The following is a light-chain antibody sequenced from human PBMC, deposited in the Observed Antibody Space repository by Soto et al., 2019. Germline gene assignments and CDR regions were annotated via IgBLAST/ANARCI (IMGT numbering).Light chain of an antibody. CDR3: SSYRTSDTPYV. CDR1: SSDIGYDSY. J-gene: IGLJ1*01. V-gene: IGLV2-14*01. CDR2: EVT. Sequence: QSALTQPASVSGSPGQSITISCTGTSSDIGYDSYVSWYQQRPGKAPKLMIYEVTYRPSGVSTRFSGSKSGNTASLTISGLQPEDEADYYCSSYRTSDTPYVFGTGTKVTVL.